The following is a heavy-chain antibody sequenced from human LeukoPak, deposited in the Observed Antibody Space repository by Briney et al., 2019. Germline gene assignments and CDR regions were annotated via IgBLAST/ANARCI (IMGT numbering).Heavy chain of an antibody. Sequence: SETLSHTCTVSGGSISSGGYYWSWIRQHPGKGLEWIGYIYYSGSTYYNPSLKSRVTISVDTSKNQFSLKLSSVTAADTAVYYCARVSVYGSYFDYWGQGTLVTVSS. D-gene: IGHD4-17*01. CDR2: IYYSGST. CDR1: GGSISSGGYY. J-gene: IGHJ4*02. CDR3: ARVSVYGSYFDY. V-gene: IGHV4-31*03.